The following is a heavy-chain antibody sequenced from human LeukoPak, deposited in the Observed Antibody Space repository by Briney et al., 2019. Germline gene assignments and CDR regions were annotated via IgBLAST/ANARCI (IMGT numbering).Heavy chain of an antibody. J-gene: IGHJ4*02. V-gene: IGHV4-34*01. CDR1: GGSFSGYY. Sequence: SETLSLTCAVYGGSFSGYYWSWIRQPPGKVLEWIGEINHSGSTNYNPSLKSRVTISVGTSKNQFSLKLSSVTAADTAVYYCASMVRGAYWGQGTLVTVSS. CDR2: INHSGST. CDR3: ASMVRGAY. D-gene: IGHD3-10*01.